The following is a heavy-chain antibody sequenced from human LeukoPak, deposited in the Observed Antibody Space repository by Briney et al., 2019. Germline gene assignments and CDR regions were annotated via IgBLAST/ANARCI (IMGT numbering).Heavy chain of an antibody. Sequence: GGSLRLSCAASGFTFSSYAMSWVCQAPGKGLEWVSAISGSGGSTYYADSVKGRVTISRDNSKNTLYLQMNSLRAEDTAVYYCAKDPGTYYYDSSGYFDYWGQGTLVTVSS. CDR2: ISGSGGST. J-gene: IGHJ4*02. V-gene: IGHV3-23*01. CDR3: AKDPGTYYYDSSGYFDY. CDR1: GFTFSSYA. D-gene: IGHD3-22*01.